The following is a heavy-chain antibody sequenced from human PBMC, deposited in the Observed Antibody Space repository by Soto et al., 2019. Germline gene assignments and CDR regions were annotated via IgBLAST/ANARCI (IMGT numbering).Heavy chain of an antibody. CDR1: GFTFSSYS. J-gene: IGHJ4*02. V-gene: IGHV3-21*01. CDR2: ISSSSSYI. D-gene: IGHD6-25*01. CDR3: ARDRLIQDPPDY. Sequence: PGGSLRLSCAASGFTFSSYSMNWVRQAPGKGLEWVSSISSSSSYIYYADSVKGRFTISRDNAKNSLYLQMNSLRAEDTAVYYCARDRLIQDPPDYWGQGTLVTVSS.